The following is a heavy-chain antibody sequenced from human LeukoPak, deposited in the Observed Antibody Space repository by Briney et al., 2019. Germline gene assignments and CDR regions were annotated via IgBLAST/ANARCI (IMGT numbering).Heavy chain of an antibody. CDR2: ISGSGAGT. Sequence: PGGSLRLSCAASGFTFSSFAMSWVRQAPGKGLEWVSAISGSGAGTYYADSVKGRFTISRDNSKNTLYLQMNSLRAEDTAVYYCAKPRGAASGPLYFDYWGQGTLVTVSS. V-gene: IGHV3-23*01. CDR3: AKPRGAASGPLYFDY. J-gene: IGHJ4*02. D-gene: IGHD1-26*01. CDR1: GFTFSSFA.